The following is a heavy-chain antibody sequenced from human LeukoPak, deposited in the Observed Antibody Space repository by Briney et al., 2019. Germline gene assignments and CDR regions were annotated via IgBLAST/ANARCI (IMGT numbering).Heavy chain of an antibody. CDR3: ARLREIPVFGVVTKSTSYFDY. Sequence: GGSLRLSCAASAFTFSNYWMSWVRQAPGKGLEWVANIKQDGSENYYVDSVKGRFTISRDNAKNSLYLQMNSLRAEDTAVYYCARLREIPVFGVVTKSTSYFDYWGQGTLVTVSS. D-gene: IGHD3-3*01. CDR1: AFTFSNYW. CDR2: IKQDGSEN. V-gene: IGHV3-7*01. J-gene: IGHJ4*02.